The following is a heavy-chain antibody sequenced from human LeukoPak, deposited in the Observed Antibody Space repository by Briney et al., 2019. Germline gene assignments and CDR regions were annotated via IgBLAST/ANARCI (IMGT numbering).Heavy chain of an antibody. J-gene: IGHJ4*02. CDR3: AKENPVGGTNYFDY. Sequence: GGSLRLSCAASGFTFNNYPMSWVRQAPGKGLEWVSAITSSGDNTYYADSVRGRFTISRDNSKNTLYLQMNTLRAEDRAVYYCAKENPVGGTNYFDYWGQGTLVTVSS. CDR1: GFTFNNYP. CDR2: ITSSGDNT. D-gene: IGHD1-26*01. V-gene: IGHV3-23*01.